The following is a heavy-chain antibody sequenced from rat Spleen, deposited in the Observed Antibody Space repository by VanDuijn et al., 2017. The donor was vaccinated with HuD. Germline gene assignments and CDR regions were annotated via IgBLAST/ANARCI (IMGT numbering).Heavy chain of an antibody. Sequence: EVQLVESGGGLVRPGRSLKLSCAGSGFTFSNYGMAWVRQAPTKGLEWVASISYDGSATYYRDALKGRFTLSRDNAKSTLYLQMDSLRSEDTATYYCARHNSGYGVMDAWGQGASVTVSS. D-gene: IGHD4-3*01. CDR1: GFTFSNYG. V-gene: IGHV5-29*01. J-gene: IGHJ4*01. CDR3: ARHNSGYGVMDA. CDR2: ISYDGSAT.